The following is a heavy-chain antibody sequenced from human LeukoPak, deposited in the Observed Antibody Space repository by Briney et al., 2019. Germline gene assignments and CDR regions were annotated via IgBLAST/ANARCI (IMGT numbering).Heavy chain of an antibody. V-gene: IGHV1-2*02. CDR3: ATYCSGGSCYPDDNYYGMDV. J-gene: IGHJ6*02. CDR2: INPNSGGT. D-gene: IGHD2-15*01. Sequence: ASAKVSCKASGYTFTGYYMHWVRQAPGRGLEWMGWINPNSGGTNYAQKFQGRATMTRDTSISTAYMELSRLRSDDTAVYYCATYCSGGSCYPDDNYYGMDVWGQGTTVTVSS. CDR1: GYTFTGYY.